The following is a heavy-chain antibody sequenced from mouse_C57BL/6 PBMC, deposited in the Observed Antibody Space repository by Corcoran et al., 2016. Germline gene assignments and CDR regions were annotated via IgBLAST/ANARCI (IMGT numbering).Heavy chain of an antibody. CDR2: INPNNGGT. CDR1: GYTFTDYN. CDR3: AVGFYGSSLHGFAY. D-gene: IGHD1-1*01. J-gene: IGHJ3*01. V-gene: IGHV1-22*01. Sequence: EVQLQQSGPELVKPGASVKMSCKASGYTFTDYNMHWVKQSHGKSLEWIGYINPNNGGTSYNQKFKGKATLTVNKSSSTAYMELRSLTSEDSAVYYCAVGFYGSSLHGFAYWGQGTLVTVSA.